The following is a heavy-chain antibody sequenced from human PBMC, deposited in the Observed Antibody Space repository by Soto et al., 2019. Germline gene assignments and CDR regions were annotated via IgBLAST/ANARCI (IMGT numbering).Heavy chain of an antibody. V-gene: IGHV4-39*01. J-gene: IGHJ6*03. CDR1: GGSISSSSYY. Sequence: SETLSLTCTVSGGSISSSSYYWGWIRQPPGKGLEWIGSIYYSGSTYYNPSLKSRVTLSVDTSKNQFSLKLSSVTAADTAVYYCARRASDIVVVPAAIPTDYYYYYMDVWGKGTTVTVSS. CDR2: IYYSGST. CDR3: ARRASDIVVVPAAIPTDYYYYYMDV. D-gene: IGHD2-2*01.